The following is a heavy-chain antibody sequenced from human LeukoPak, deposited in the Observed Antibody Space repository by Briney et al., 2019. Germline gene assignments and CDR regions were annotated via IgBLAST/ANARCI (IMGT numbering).Heavy chain of an antibody. CDR1: GFALDDYA. CDR2: ISWDSGNS. CDR3: IKDLRLDLHLDTFEI. V-gene: IGHV3-9*01. Sequence: GGSLRLSCAASGFALDDYAMHWVRQAPGKGLAWVSSISWDSGNSVYAGSVKGRFTISRDNTKNSLYLQMNSLTPEDTALYYCIKDLRLDLHLDTFEIWGQGTMVTVSS. J-gene: IGHJ3*02. D-gene: IGHD1-7*01.